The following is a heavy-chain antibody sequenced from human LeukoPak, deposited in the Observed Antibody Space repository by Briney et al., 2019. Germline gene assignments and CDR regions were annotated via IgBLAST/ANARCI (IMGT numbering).Heavy chain of an antibody. CDR2: ISGDGGST. CDR3: AKGIGWDDSSGTLDY. J-gene: IGHJ4*02. D-gene: IGHD3-22*01. CDR1: GFTFDDYA. V-gene: IGHV3-43*02. Sequence: GGSLRLSCAASGFTFDDYAMHWVRQAPGKVLEWVSLISGDGGSTYYADSVKGRFTISRDNSKNSLYLQMKSHRTEDIALYSCAKGIGWDDSSGTLDYWGQGTLVTVSS.